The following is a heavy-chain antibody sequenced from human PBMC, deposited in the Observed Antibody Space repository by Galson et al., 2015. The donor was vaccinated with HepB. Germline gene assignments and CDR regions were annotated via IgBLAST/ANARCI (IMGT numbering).Heavy chain of an antibody. CDR3: ARRYNWNLDPTGYYYYGMDV. D-gene: IGHD1-7*01. Sequence: QSGAEVKKPGESLKISCKGSGYSFTSYWIGWVRQMPGKGLEWMGIIYPGDSDTRYSPSFQGQVTISADKSISTAYLQWSSLKASDTAMYYCARRYNWNLDPTGYYYYGMDVWGQGTTVTVSS. CDR1: GYSFTSYW. J-gene: IGHJ6*02. V-gene: IGHV5-51*03. CDR2: IYPGDSDT.